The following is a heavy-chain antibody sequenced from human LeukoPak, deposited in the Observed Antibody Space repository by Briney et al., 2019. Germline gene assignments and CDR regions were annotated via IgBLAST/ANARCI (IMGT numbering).Heavy chain of an antibody. Sequence: NTSETLSLTCTVSGGSISSYYWSWIRQPPGKGLEWIGYIYYSGSTNYNPSLKSRVTISVDTSKNQFSLKLSSVTAADTAVYYCAMGDSSAFDYWGQGTLVTVSS. CDR1: GGSISSYY. J-gene: IGHJ4*02. CDR3: AMGDSSAFDY. D-gene: IGHD3-22*01. CDR2: IYYSGST. V-gene: IGHV4-59*08.